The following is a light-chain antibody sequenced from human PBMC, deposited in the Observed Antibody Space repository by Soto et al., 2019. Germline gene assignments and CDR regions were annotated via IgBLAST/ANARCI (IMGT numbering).Light chain of an antibody. CDR2: DAS. CDR1: ENLRTF. J-gene: IGKJ1*01. V-gene: IGKV3-11*01. CDR3: QQYKSFWT. Sequence: IVLTQSPATLSFSPGERATLSCRATENLRTFLAWYQQKAGQAPRLLIYDASNRATGIPDRFSGSGSGTEFTLTISSLQSEDFATYYCQQYKSFWTFGQGTKVDIK.